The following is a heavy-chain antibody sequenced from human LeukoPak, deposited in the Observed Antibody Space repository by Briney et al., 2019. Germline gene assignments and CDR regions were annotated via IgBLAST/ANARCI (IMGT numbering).Heavy chain of an antibody. J-gene: IGHJ3*02. CDR2: INHSGST. D-gene: IGHD3-10*01. CDR3: ARVGAYDAFDI. Sequence: SETLSLTCAVYGGSFSGYYWSWIRQPPGKGLEWIGEINHSGSTNYNPSLKSRVTISVDTSKNQFSLKLSSVTAADTAVYYCARVGAYDAFDIWGQGTMVTVSS. CDR1: GGSFSGYY. V-gene: IGHV4-34*01.